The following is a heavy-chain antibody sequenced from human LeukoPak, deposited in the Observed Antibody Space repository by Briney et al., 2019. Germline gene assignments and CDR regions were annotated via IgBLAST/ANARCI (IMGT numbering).Heavy chain of an antibody. V-gene: IGHV3-30*18. CDR2: IYSDGSYS. D-gene: IGHD3-10*01. J-gene: IGHJ4*02. CDR1: GFSVTSPG. CDR3: AKDKGNYGYDY. Sequence: SGGSLRLSCAASGFSVTSPGMHWVRQAPGKGLEWVALIYSDGSYSFYADSVRGRFTISRDISKNTVYLQMHRLRLEDTAVYFCAKDKGNYGYDYWGQGTLVTVSS.